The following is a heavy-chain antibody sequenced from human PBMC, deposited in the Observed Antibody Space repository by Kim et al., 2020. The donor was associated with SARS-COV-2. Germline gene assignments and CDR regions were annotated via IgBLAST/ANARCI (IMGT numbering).Heavy chain of an antibody. V-gene: IGHV4-39*01. D-gene: IGHD6-19*01. CDR3: VRLKQWLAPIDY. CDR2: IYSSGNT. CDR1: SASISSSTFY. Sequence: SETLSLTCTVSSASISSSTFYWGWVRQPPGKGLEWIGTIYSSGNTYYNPSLQSRVTISVDTSKNQFSLSLRSVTAADTAVYTCVRLKQWLAPIDYWGQGTPVTVSS. J-gene: IGHJ4*02.